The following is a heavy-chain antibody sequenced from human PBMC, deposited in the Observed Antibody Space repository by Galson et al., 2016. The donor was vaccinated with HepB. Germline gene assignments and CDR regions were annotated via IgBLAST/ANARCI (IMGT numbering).Heavy chain of an antibody. CDR2: ISAAGSFF. V-gene: IGHV3-11*06. Sequence: SLRLSCAASGFNFDNFYMNWIRQAPGKGLEWIADISAAGSFFNYADSVRGRFIISRDNAKKSLSLQMDSLRADDTDVYYCARERASHIRDAFEIWGRGTKVTVSS. D-gene: IGHD5-24*01. CDR3: ARERASHIRDAFEI. J-gene: IGHJ3*02. CDR1: GFNFDNFY.